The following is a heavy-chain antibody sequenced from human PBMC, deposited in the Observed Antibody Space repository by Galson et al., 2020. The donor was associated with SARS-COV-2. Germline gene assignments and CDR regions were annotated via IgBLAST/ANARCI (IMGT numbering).Heavy chain of an antibody. V-gene: IGHV4-61*01. D-gene: IGHD2-8*01. CDR1: GGSVSVGSYY. J-gene: IGHJ5*02. Sequence: SETLSLTCTVSGGSVSVGSYYWSWIRQPPGKRLEWIGYINYRGSTHYNPSLKSRVTMSIDTSKKQFSLKLTSVTAADTAVYYCAREETNKEDVQNWFDPWGQGTLVTVSS. CDR2: INYRGST. CDR3: AREETNKEDVQNWFDP.